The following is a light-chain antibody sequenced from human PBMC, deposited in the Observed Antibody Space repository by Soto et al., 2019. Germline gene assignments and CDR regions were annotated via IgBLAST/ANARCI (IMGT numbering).Light chain of an antibody. CDR3: LLSYNGPYV. J-gene: IGLJ1*01. CDR2: DTT. CDR1: TGAVTNGHY. V-gene: IGLV7-46*01. Sequence: QAVVTQEPSLTVSPVGTVTLTFGSSTGAVTNGHYPYWFQQRPGQAPRTLIYDTTNRHSWTPARFSGSLLGGKAALTLSGAQPEDEAEYYCLLSYNGPYVFGTGTKVTVL.